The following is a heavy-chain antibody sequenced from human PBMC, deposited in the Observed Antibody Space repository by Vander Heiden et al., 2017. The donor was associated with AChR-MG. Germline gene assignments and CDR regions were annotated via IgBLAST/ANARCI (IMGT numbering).Heavy chain of an antibody. Sequence: QVQLQESGPGLVKPSQTLSLTCTVSGGSISSGRYYWSWIRQHPGKGLEWIGYIYYSGSTYYNPSLKSRVTISVDTSKNQFSLKLSSVTAADTAVYYCARVATYYGSGNGMDVWGQGTTVTVSS. J-gene: IGHJ6*02. CDR1: GGSISSGRYY. D-gene: IGHD3-10*01. CDR2: IYYSGST. CDR3: ARVATYYGSGNGMDV. V-gene: IGHV4-31*03.